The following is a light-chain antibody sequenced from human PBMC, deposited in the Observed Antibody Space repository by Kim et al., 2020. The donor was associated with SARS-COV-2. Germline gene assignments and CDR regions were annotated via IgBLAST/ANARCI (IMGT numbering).Light chain of an antibody. Sequence: IQLTQSPSSLSASVGERVTITCRASQGISSYLAWYQQKPGNAPKLLIYAASTLQSGVLSRFSGSGSGTDFTLTISSLQPEDFATYYCQQFNDYPRTFGQGTKVDIK. CDR2: AAS. CDR1: QGISSY. J-gene: IGKJ1*01. V-gene: IGKV1-9*01. CDR3: QQFNDYPRT.